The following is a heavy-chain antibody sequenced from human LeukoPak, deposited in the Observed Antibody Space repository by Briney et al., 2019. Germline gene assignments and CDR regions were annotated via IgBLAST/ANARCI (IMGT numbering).Heavy chain of an antibody. J-gene: IGHJ4*02. CDR2: MQYDGSNK. D-gene: IGHD3-22*01. Sequence: RSGGSLRLSCAASGFTFSSFGMHWVRQAPGKGLEWVAFMQYDGSNKYYADSVKGRFTISRDNSQNTLFLQMNSLRAEDTAVYYCAKDVNSSGYYLGFDYWGQGTLVTVSS. CDR3: AKDVNSSGYYLGFDY. CDR1: GFTFSSFG. V-gene: IGHV3-30*02.